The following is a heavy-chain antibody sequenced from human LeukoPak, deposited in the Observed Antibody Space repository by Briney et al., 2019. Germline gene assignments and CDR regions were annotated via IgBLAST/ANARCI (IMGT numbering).Heavy chain of an antibody. J-gene: IGHJ5*02. Sequence: SETLSLTCAVYGGSFSGYYWSWIRQPPGKGLEWIGEINHSGSTNYNPSLKSRVTISVDTSKNQFSLKLSTVTAADTAVYYCARGGYCSGGSCYSILRRLQQRDNWFDPWGQGTLVTVSS. CDR1: GGSFSGYY. D-gene: IGHD2-15*01. CDR3: ARGGYCSGGSCYSILRRLQQRDNWFDP. CDR2: INHSGST. V-gene: IGHV4-34*01.